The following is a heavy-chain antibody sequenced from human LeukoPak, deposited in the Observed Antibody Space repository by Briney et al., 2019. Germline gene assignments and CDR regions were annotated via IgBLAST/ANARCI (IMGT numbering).Heavy chain of an antibody. V-gene: IGHV3-15*01. CDR1: GFTFSDAW. Sequence: SGGSLRLSCAASGFTFSDAWMSWVRQAPGKGLQWVARVKSKADGGTIDYITPVKGRFTISRDDSKDILYLQMNSLKTEDTAVYYCTTRGTSVKPRSRVSSPFDYWGQGTLVTVSS. CDR2: VKSKADGGTI. J-gene: IGHJ4*02. D-gene: IGHD4-17*01. CDR3: TTRGTSVKPRSRVSSPFDY.